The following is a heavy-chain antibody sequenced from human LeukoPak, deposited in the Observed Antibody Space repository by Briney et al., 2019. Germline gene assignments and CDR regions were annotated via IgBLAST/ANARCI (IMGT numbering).Heavy chain of an antibody. V-gene: IGHV4-34*01. CDR1: GGSFSGYY. CDR3: ARGRGHSSGWYRESSWFDP. D-gene: IGHD6-19*01. J-gene: IGHJ5*02. CDR2: INHSGST. Sequence: SETLSLTCAVYGGSFSGYYWSWIRQPPGKGLEWIGEINHSGSTNYNPSLKSRVTISVDTSKNQFSLKLSSVTAADTAVYYCARGRGHSSGWYRESSWFDPWGQGTLVTVSS.